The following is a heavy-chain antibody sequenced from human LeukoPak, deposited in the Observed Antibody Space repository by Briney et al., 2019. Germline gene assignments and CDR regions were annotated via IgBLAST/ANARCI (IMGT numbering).Heavy chain of an antibody. D-gene: IGHD3-22*01. CDR2: INSDGSST. Sequence: GGSLRLSCAASGFTFSSYWMHWVRQAPGKGLVWVSHINSDGSSTTYADSVKGRFTISRDNAKTTLYLQMNNLRAEDTAVYYCSREQGYYSVPGYWGQGTLVTVSS. CDR1: GFTFSSYW. CDR3: SREQGYYSVPGY. J-gene: IGHJ4*02. V-gene: IGHV3-74*01.